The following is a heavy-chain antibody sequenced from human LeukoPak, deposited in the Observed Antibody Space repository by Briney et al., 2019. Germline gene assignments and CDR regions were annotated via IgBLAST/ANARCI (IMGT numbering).Heavy chain of an antibody. V-gene: IGHV4-39*01. CDR2: IYSSGSA. CDR1: GGSVSSGSYY. Sequence: SETLSLTCTVSGGSVSSGSYYWGWIRQPPGTGLEWIGSIYSSGSAYYNPSLKSRVTISVDTSKNQFSLRLSSVTAADTAVYYCQSRYLEWLLEYWGQGTLVTVSS. J-gene: IGHJ4*02. CDR3: QSRYLEWLLEY. D-gene: IGHD3-3*01.